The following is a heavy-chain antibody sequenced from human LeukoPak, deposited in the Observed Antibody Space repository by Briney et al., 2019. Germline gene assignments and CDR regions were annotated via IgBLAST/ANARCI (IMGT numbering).Heavy chain of an antibody. CDR1: GYTFTSYY. J-gene: IGHJ4*02. V-gene: IGHV1-46*01. CDR3: ARDNIVVVPAASGKHHNLDY. CDR2: INPSGGST. Sequence: GASVKVSCKASGYTFTSYYKHWVRQAPGQGLEWMGIINPSGGSTSYAQKFQGRVTMTRDTSTSTVYMELSSLRSEDTAVYYCARDNIVVVPAASGKHHNLDYWGQGTLVTVSS. D-gene: IGHD2-2*01.